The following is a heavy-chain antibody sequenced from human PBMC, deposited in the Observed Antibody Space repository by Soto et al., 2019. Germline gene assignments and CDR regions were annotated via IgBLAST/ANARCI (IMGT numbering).Heavy chain of an antibody. CDR1: GDSISSYY. Sequence: QVQLQESGPGLVKPSETLSLTCAVSGDSISSYYCMWIRQPPGKGLESIGYMYYGRSTNYNPSLKSRVTWSVNTYTNQSSPTLSSMTAAVTDVYYCTLRSMAVVPEYWGQGTLVTVSS. V-gene: IGHV4-59*01. CDR2: MYYGRST. J-gene: IGHJ4*02. D-gene: IGHD3-22*01. CDR3: TLRSMAVVPEY.